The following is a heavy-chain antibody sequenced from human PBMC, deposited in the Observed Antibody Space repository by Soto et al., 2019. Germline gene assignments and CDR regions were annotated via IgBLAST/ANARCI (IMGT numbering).Heavy chain of an antibody. CDR1: GYTFTNYG. V-gene: IGHV1-18*04. CDR3: ARIPNERGGWFDP. D-gene: IGHD2-8*01. Sequence: QVQLVQSGAGLKKPGASVKVSCKASGYTFTNYGISWVRQAPGHGLEWMGWITTYNGNTNYAQDLQGRVTMTTDTSTSTAYMELRSLRSDDTAVYYCARIPNERGGWFDPWGQGTLVTVSS. J-gene: IGHJ5*02. CDR2: ITTYNGNT.